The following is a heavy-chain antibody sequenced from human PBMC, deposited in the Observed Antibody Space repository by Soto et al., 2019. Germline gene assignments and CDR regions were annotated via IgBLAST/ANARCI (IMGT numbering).Heavy chain of an antibody. CDR2: IYSSGST. Sequence: SETLSLTCTVSGGSISSGDYYWSWIRQPPGKGLEWIGYIYSSGSTYYNPSLKSRVTISVDTSKNQFSLELNSLTAAGTAVYYCARWSWITPQHDVWGQGALVTVSS. V-gene: IGHV4-30-4*02. CDR1: GGSISSGDYY. J-gene: IGHJ4*02. D-gene: IGHD5-12*01. CDR3: ARWSWITPQHDV.